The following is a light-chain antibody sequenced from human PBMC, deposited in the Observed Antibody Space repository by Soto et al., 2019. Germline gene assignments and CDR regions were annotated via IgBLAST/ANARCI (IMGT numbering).Light chain of an antibody. CDR2: GAS. CDR1: QSVSSD. CDR3: QQYHNWPPWP. J-gene: IGKJ1*01. Sequence: EILMTQYLATLSVSPGERATLACMASQSVSSDLAGYRQKPCQAPRLLISGASTRATGIPARFSGNGSGTEFTLPSSRLQSDDFAVYYCQQYHNWPPWPFGQGTKVEI. V-gene: IGKV3-15*01.